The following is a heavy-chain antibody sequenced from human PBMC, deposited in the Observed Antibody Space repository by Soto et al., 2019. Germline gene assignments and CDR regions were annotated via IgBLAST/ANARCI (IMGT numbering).Heavy chain of an antibody. Sequence: GGSLRLSCAASGFTFGTYTMNWVRQAPGKGLECVSGIYGDGSGIYYADSVKGRFTISRDNSQSTLYLQMNSLRAEDTAIYHCAKGARPDGYWDFDYWGQGTLVTVSS. CDR3: AKGARPDGYWDFDY. CDR1: GFTFGTYT. J-gene: IGHJ4*02. V-gene: IGHV3-23*01. CDR2: IYGDGSGI. D-gene: IGHD5-12*01.